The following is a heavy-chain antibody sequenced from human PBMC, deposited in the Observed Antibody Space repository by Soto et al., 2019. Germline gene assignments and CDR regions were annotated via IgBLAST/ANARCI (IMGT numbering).Heavy chain of an antibody. V-gene: IGHV3-30*18. Sequence: PWWSLRLSCAASVFTFFSYGMHWVRQAPGKGLEWVAVISYDGSNKYYGDSVKGRFTISRDNSKNTLYLQMNSLRADDTAVYYCAKDRAGDIYVAARSGLDYWGQGTLVTVSS. CDR1: VFTFFSYG. D-gene: IGHD3-3*01. CDR2: ISYDGSNK. CDR3: AKDRAGDIYVAARSGLDY. J-gene: IGHJ4*02.